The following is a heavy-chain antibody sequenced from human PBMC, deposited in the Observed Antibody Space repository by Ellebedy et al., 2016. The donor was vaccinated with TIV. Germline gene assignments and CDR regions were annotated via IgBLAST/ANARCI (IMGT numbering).Heavy chain of an antibody. CDR3: ARRSTDFAFDS. V-gene: IGHV3-23*01. Sequence: PGGSLRLSCAASGFTFSTYPMNWVRQAPGKGLEWVSIISANGGTIYYADSVKGRFTISRDNSKNTLFLQMSSLRAEDTAVYFCARRSTDFAFDSWGQGTLVTVSS. CDR2: ISANGGTI. J-gene: IGHJ4*02. CDR1: GFTFSTYP. D-gene: IGHD3/OR15-3a*01.